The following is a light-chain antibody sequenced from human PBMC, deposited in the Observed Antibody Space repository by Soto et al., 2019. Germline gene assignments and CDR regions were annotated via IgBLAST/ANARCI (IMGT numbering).Light chain of an antibody. CDR1: QSISSW. Sequence: DIQMTQSPSTLSASVGDRVTITCRASQSISSWLAWYQQKPGKAPKVLIYDASILESGVPSRFSGSGSGTEFTLTISCLQPDDFATYYCQEYSSYWTFGQGTKVDIK. V-gene: IGKV1-5*01. CDR3: QEYSSYWT. CDR2: DAS. J-gene: IGKJ1*01.